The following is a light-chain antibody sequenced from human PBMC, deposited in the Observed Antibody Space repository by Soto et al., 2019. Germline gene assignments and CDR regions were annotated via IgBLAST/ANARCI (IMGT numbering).Light chain of an antibody. Sequence: EVVLTQSPATLSLSPGDRATLSCRASQSVSSQLAWYQQKPGQAPRLLIYDASSRATGIPARFSGSGSGTDFTLTISSLEPEDCAVYYCQKRSEWPPLCFGGGTKGEIK. J-gene: IGKJ4*01. CDR2: DAS. CDR1: QSVSSQ. V-gene: IGKV3-11*01. CDR3: QKRSEWPPLC.